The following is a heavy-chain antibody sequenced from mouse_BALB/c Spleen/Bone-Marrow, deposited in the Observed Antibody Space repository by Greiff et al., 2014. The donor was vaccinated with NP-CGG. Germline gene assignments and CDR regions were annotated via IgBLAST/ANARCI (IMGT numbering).Heavy chain of an antibody. V-gene: IGHV1S41*01. Sequence: DLVKPGASVKLSCKASDYTFTNFWINWIKQRPGQGLEWIGRIAPGSGTTYYNEMFKGKATLTVDTSSSTAYIQLSSLSSEDSAVYFCARYDYAMDYWGQGTSVTVSS. J-gene: IGHJ4*01. CDR2: IAPGSGTT. D-gene: IGHD2-3*01. CDR1: DYTFTNFW. CDR3: ARYDYAMDY.